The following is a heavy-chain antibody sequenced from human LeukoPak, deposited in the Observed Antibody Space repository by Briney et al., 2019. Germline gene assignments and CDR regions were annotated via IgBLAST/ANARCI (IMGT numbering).Heavy chain of an antibody. J-gene: IGHJ4*02. V-gene: IGHV3-23*01. CDR3: AKDLRGSGYYSAFDY. D-gene: IGHD3-3*01. CDR1: VFTFSSYS. CDR2: ISGSGGST. Sequence: PGGFLRLSCAASVFTFSSYSMSWVRHAPWKGLEWVLGISGSGGSTYYADSVKGRFTISRDNSKNTLYLQMNSLRAEDTAVYYCAKDLRGSGYYSAFDYWGQGTLVTVSS.